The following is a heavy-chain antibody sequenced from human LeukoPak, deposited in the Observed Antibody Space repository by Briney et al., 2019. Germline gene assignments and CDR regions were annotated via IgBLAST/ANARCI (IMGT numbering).Heavy chain of an antibody. Sequence: GGSLRLSCAASGFTFSSYSMNWVRQAPGKGLEWVANIKQDGSEKYYVDSVKGRFTISRDNAKKSLYLQMNSLRAEDTAVYYCARGVYYDSSGYYPGYWGQGTLVTVSS. CDR3: ARGVYYDSSGYYPGY. V-gene: IGHV3-7*01. CDR2: IKQDGSEK. J-gene: IGHJ4*02. CDR1: GFTFSSYS. D-gene: IGHD3-22*01.